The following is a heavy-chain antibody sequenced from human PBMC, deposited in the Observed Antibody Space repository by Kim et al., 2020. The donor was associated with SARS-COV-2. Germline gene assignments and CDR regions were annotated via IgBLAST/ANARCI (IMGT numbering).Heavy chain of an antibody. V-gene: IGHV1-8*01. CDR2: MNPKTGNT. J-gene: IGHJ4*02. D-gene: IGHD1-1*01. Sequence: ASVKVSCKTSGYTFTSYNINWVRQATGRGLECLGWMNPKTGNTGNALQFRGRVTMTSNISISTAYLELSGLRSDDTAVYYCTPYNWTDMAFDYWGQGTLV. CDR1: GYTFTSYN. CDR3: TPYNWTDMAFDY.